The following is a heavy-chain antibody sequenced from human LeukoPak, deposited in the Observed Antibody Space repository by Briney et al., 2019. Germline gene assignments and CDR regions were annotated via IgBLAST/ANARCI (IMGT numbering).Heavy chain of an antibody. CDR3: AYSGTARGDFDY. CDR1: VFSFSSYC. V-gene: IGHV3-7*03. Sequence: GGSLRLSCASSVFSFSSYCMSWVRQAPGKGLEWVANIKQEEREKYYVGSVKGRFTISRDNAKNSLYLQMNRLRDEDTALYYCAYSGTARGDFDYWGRGTLVTVSS. CDR2: IKQEEREK. D-gene: IGHD1-26*01. J-gene: IGHJ4*02.